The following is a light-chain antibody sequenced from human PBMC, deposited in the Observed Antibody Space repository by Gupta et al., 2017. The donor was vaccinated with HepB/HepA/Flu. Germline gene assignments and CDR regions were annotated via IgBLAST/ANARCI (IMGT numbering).Light chain of an antibody. J-gene: IGKJ1*01. Sequence: DIVMTQSPDSLAVSLGERATINCKSSQSSLYSSNNKNYLAWYQQKPGQPPKLLIYWASTRESGVPDRFSGSGSGTDFTLTISSRQAEDVAVYYCQKEDSSPWTFGQGTKVEIK. V-gene: IGKV4-1*01. CDR3: QKEDSSPWT. CDR1: QSSLYSSNNKNY. CDR2: WAS.